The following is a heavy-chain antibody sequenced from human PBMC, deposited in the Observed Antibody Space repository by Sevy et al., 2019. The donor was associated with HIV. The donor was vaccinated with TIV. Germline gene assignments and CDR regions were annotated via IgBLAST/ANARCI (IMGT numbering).Heavy chain of an antibody. CDR1: GGSINNYY. Sequence: SETLSLTCTVSGGSINNYYWSWIRQPPGKGLEWIGFIYYSGRTNYNPSLKSRLTMSIDTSKNHFSLNLSSVTAADTAVYYCARIKTGPSDPFDIWGQGTMVTVSS. J-gene: IGHJ3*02. CDR2: IYYSGRT. CDR3: ARIKTGPSDPFDI. V-gene: IGHV4-59*01.